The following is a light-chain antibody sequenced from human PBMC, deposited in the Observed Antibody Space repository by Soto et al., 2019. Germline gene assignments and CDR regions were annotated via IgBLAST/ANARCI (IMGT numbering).Light chain of an antibody. CDR1: QSVSSSS. J-gene: IGKJ1*01. V-gene: IGKV3-20*01. Sequence: DIVLTQSPGTLSLSPGQRATLSCRASQSVSSSSVAWYRQRPGQAPRLLIYDASKRATGIPARFSGSRSGTDFTLTISRLEPEDFAVYYCQQYGSSRTFGQGTKVDIK. CDR2: DAS. CDR3: QQYGSSRT.